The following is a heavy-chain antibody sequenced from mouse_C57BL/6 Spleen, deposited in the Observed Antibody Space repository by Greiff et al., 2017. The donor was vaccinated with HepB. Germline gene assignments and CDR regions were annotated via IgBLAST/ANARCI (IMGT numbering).Heavy chain of an antibody. CDR3: AEGLRRGAWFAY. J-gene: IGHJ3*01. CDR2: IYPGSGST. Sequence: QVQLQQPGAELVKPGASVKMSCKASGYTFTSYWITWVKQRPGQGLEWIGDIYPGSGSTNYNEKFKSKATLTVDTSSSTAYMQLSSLTSEDSAVYYCAEGLRRGAWFAYWGQGTLVTVSA. D-gene: IGHD2-4*01. V-gene: IGHV1-55*01. CDR1: GYTFTSYW.